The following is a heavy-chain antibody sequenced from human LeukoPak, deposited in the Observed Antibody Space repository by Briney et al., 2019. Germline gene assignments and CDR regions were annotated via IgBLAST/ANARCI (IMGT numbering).Heavy chain of an antibody. D-gene: IGHD2-15*01. Sequence: ASVKVSCKASGYTFTSYAMHWVRQAPGQRLEWMGWINAGNGNTKYSQKFQGRVTITRDTSASTAYMELSSLRSEDTAVYYCARAWGSDGSCYDCFDYWGQGTLVTVSS. CDR3: ARAWGSDGSCYDCFDY. V-gene: IGHV1-3*01. CDR1: GYTFTSYA. CDR2: INAGNGNT. J-gene: IGHJ4*02.